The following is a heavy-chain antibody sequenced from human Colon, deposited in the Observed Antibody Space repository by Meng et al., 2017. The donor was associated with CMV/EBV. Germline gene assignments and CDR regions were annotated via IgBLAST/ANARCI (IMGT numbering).Heavy chain of an antibody. Sequence: SVKVSCKASGYTFTSYGISWVRQAPGQGLEWMGRIIPILGIANYAQKFQGRVTITADKSTSTAYMELSSLRSEDTAVYYCARDPLIVVVPAAIRYYYGMDVWGQGTTVTVSS. J-gene: IGHJ6*02. CDR2: IIPILGIA. CDR3: ARDPLIVVVPAAIRYYYGMDV. V-gene: IGHV1-69*04. CDR1: GYTFTSYG. D-gene: IGHD2-2*01.